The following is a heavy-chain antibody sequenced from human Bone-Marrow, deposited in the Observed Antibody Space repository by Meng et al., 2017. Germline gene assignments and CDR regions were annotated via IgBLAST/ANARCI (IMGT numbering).Heavy chain of an antibody. D-gene: IGHD3-10*01. V-gene: IGHV3-72*01. J-gene: IGHJ6*02. CDR3: ARVGKTRVHFQRSGSYYKSYYYYGMDV. CDR1: GFTFSDHY. Sequence: GGSLRLSCAASGFTFSDHYMDWVRQAPGKGLEWVGRSTNKANSYITEYAASVKGRFTISRDNTLNSLYLQMSSLRSEDTAVYYCARVGKTRVHFQRSGSYYKSYYYYGMDVWGQGTTVTVSS. CDR2: STNKANSYIT.